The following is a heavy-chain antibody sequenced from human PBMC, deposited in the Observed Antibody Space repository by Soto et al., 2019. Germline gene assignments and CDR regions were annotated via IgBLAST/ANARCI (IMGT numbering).Heavy chain of an antibody. V-gene: IGHV4-34*01. CDR3: ASPRRSGYSYGSRYYYGMDV. Sequence: QVQLQQWGAGLLKPSETLSLTCAVYGGSFSGYYWSWIRQPPGKGLEWIGEINHSGSTNYNPSLKSRVTISVDTSKNQFSLKLSSVTAADTAVYYCASPRRSGYSYGSRYYYGMDVWGQGTTVTVSS. CDR1: GGSFSGYY. D-gene: IGHD5-18*01. J-gene: IGHJ6*02. CDR2: INHSGST.